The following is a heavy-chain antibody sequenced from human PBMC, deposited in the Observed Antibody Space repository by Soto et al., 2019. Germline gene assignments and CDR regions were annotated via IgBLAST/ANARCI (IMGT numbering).Heavy chain of an antibody. D-gene: IGHD3-9*01. CDR1: GFTFSSYW. V-gene: IGHV3-7*01. Sequence: EVQLVESGGGLVQPGGSLRHCCAASGFTFSSYWMSWVRQALGKGLEWVANIKQEGSEKYYVDSVKGRFTISRDNAKNSLYLQMNSLRAEDTAVYYCARVLTGVFDYWGQGTLVTVSS. CDR2: IKQEGSEK. J-gene: IGHJ4*02. CDR3: ARVLTGVFDY.